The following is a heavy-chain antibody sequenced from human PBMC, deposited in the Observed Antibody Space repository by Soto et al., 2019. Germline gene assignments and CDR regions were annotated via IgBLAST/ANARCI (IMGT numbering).Heavy chain of an antibody. V-gene: IGHV4-59*12. J-gene: IGHJ4*02. CDR3: ARDKITGLFDY. D-gene: IGHD2-8*02. CDR2: IYYTGST. Sequence: SETLSLTCTVSGGSINNYYWSWIRQPPGKGLEWIGYIYYTGSTNYNPSLKSRVTISLDTSKNQFSLKLTSVTAADTAVYYCARDKITGLFDYWGQGTLVTVSS. CDR1: GGSINNYY.